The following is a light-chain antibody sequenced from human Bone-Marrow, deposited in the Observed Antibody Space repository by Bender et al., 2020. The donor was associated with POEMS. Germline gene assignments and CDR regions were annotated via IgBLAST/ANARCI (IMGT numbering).Light chain of an antibody. Sequence: QSMLTQPPSVSGTPGQRVTISCSGSSSKIGSNTVNWYQQVPGAAPKLLLYNDDQRPSGVPDRFSGSKSGTSASLAINGLQSEDEADYHCAAWDDSLTGHVVFGGGTKLTVL. J-gene: IGLJ2*01. CDR1: SSKIGSNT. V-gene: IGLV1-44*01. CDR3: AAWDDSLTGHVV. CDR2: NDD.